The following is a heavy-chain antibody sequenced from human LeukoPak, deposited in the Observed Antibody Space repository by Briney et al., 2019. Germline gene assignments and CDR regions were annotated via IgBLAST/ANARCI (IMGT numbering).Heavy chain of an antibody. J-gene: IGHJ4*02. D-gene: IGHD6-19*01. Sequence: SETLSLTCTVSGGSISSHYWSWIRQPPGKGLEWIGYIYYSGSTNYNPSLKSRATISVETSKNQFSLKLSSVTAADTAVYYCARADSSGWYGYYFDYWGQGALVTVSS. CDR1: GGSISSHY. CDR2: IYYSGST. V-gene: IGHV4-59*11. CDR3: ARADSSGWYGYYFDY.